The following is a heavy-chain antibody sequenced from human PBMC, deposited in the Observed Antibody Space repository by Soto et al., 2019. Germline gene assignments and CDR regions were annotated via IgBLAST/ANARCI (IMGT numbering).Heavy chain of an antibody. J-gene: IGHJ4*02. D-gene: IGHD3-9*01. CDR3: AKGSRTDWTRSFDY. V-gene: IGHV3-23*01. CDR2: ISTTGTTT. CDR1: GFTFSNYG. Sequence: EVQLLESGGGLVQPGGSLRLSCAASGFTFSNYGMSWVRQAPGKGPGWVAVISTTGTTTYYADSVKGRFTISRDNSKNTLYLQMNSLRGEDTAVYYCAKGSRTDWTRSFDYWGQGSLVTVSS.